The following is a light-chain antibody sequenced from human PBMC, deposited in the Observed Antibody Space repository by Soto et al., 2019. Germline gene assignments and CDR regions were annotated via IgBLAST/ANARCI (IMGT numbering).Light chain of an antibody. J-gene: IGKJ1*01. CDR2: GAS. CDR1: QSVSSN. Sequence: EIGMTQSPATLSVSPGERATLSCRASQSVSSNLAWYQQKPGQAPRLLIYGASTRATGIPARFSGSGSGTEVTLTISVLQSEGFAVYYCQQYNNWGTFGKGTKVEIK. CDR3: QQYNNWGT. V-gene: IGKV3-15*01.